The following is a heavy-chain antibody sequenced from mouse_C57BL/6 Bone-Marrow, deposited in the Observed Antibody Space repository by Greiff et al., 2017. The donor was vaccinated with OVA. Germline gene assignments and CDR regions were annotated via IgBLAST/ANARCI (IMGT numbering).Heavy chain of an antibody. CDR3: TNPSYYGSSDGDFDY. CDR2: IDPENGDT. D-gene: IGHD1-1*01. V-gene: IGHV14-4*01. CDR1: GFNIKDDY. J-gene: IGHJ2*01. Sequence: EVKLMESGAELVRPGASVKLSCTASGFNIKDDYMHWVKQRPEQGLEWIGWIDPENGDTEYASKFQGKATITADTSSNTAYLQLSSLTSEDTAVDYCTNPSYYGSSDGDFDYWGQGTTLTVSS.